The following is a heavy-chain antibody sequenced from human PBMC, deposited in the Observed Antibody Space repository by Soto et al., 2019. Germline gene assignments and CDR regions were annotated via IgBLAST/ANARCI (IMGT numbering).Heavy chain of an antibody. V-gene: IGHV1-69*01. Sequence: LEWMGGIIPNLGTTKFAQEFQGRVTITADESTSTAYMELSSLRSEDTAVYYCARSGVGVPGNKYYGMHVWGQGTTVTVS. CDR3: ARSGVGVPGNKYYGMHV. CDR2: IIPNLGTT. D-gene: IGHD2-15*01. J-gene: IGHJ6*02.